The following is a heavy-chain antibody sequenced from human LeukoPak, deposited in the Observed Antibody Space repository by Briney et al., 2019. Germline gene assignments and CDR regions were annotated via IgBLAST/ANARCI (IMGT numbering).Heavy chain of an antibody. CDR2: INSDGGST. Sequence: GGSLRLSCAASGFTFSSYWMHWVRQAPGKGLVWVSRINSDGGSTSYADSVKGRFTISRDNAKNTLYLQMNSLRAEDTAVYYCARDLIAAAGNNWFDPWGQGTLVTVSS. CDR3: ARDLIAAAGNNWFDP. V-gene: IGHV3-74*01. CDR1: GFTFSSYW. J-gene: IGHJ5*02. D-gene: IGHD6-13*01.